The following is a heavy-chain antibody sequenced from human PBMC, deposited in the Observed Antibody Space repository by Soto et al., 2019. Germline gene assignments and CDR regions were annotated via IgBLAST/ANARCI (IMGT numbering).Heavy chain of an antibody. Sequence: QVQLQESGPGLVKPSETLSLTCTVSGGSIDSYYWSWIRQPPGKGLEWIGYVYYSGSTIYNASLKGRVPLSIDTSENQCSLRRGSVTAADTAVYYWVRDRSVRGVSGGLDDWGQGTAVTVSS. V-gene: IGHV4-59*01. D-gene: IGHD3-10*01. CDR3: VRDRSVRGVSGGLDD. J-gene: IGHJ6*02. CDR1: GGSIDSYY. CDR2: VYYSGST.